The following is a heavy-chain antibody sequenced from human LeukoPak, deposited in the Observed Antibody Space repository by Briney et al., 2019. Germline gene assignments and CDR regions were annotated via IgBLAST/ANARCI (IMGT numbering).Heavy chain of an antibody. Sequence: GGSLRLSCAASGFTFDDYGMSWVRQAPGKGLEWVSGINWNGGSTGYADSVKGRFTISRDNAKSSLYLQMNSLRAEDTALYYCARDHGSGSKHYYHYFMDVWGKGTTVTVSS. CDR1: GFTFDDYG. J-gene: IGHJ6*03. D-gene: IGHD3-10*01. CDR2: INWNGGST. V-gene: IGHV3-20*04. CDR3: ARDHGSGSKHYYHYFMDV.